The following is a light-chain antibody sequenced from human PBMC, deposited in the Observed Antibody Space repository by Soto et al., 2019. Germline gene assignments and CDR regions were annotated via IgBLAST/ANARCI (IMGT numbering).Light chain of an antibody. CDR2: AAS. Sequence: EIVLTQSPGTLSLSPGERATLSCRASQSINNRYLAWYQPKPGQAPRLLIYAASSRATGIPDRFSGSGSGTDFTLIISRLEPEDFAVYYCQQFGSSPGFTFGPGTKVDIK. V-gene: IGKV3-20*01. CDR1: QSINNRY. CDR3: QQFGSSPGFT. J-gene: IGKJ3*01.